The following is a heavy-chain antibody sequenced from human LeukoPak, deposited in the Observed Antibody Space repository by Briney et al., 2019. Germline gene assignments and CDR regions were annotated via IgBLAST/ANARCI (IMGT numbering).Heavy chain of an antibody. V-gene: IGHV4-34*01. Sequence: SETLSLTCAAYGGSFNNSYWTWIRQSPGKGLEWIGEINHNGTTRYNKPLKSRVTISIDTSKNQFSLKLSAVTAADTAVYYCARHAYRVDSTGYYRPNWFDPWGQGTLVTVSS. CDR1: GGSFNNSY. CDR3: ARHAYRVDSTGYYRPNWFDP. CDR2: INHNGTT. D-gene: IGHD6-19*01. J-gene: IGHJ5*02.